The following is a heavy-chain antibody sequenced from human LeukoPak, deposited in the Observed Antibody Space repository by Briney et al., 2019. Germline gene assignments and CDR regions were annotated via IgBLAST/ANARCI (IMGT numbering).Heavy chain of an antibody. Sequence: GGSLRLSCAASGFTFSSYWMRWVRQAPGKGLEWVANIKQDGSEKYYVDSVKGRFTISRDNAKNSLYLQMNSLRAEDTAVYYCARDPAPPRSESSGGIWGQGTMVTVSS. D-gene: IGHD1-26*01. J-gene: IGHJ3*02. CDR3: ARDPAPPRSESSGGI. V-gene: IGHV3-7*01. CDR1: GFTFSSYW. CDR2: IKQDGSEK.